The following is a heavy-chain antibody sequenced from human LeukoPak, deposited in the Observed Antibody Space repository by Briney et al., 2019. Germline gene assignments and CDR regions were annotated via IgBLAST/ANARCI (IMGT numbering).Heavy chain of an antibody. D-gene: IGHD2-21*02. CDR1: GGTFSSYT. V-gene: IGHV1-69*04. CDR2: IIPILGIA. J-gene: IGHJ3*02. Sequence: ASVKVSRKASGGTFSSYTISWVRQAPGQGLEWMGRIIPILGIANYAQKFQGRVTITADKSTSTAYMELSSLRSEDTAVYYCARDEVVTATDAFDIWGQGTMVTVSS. CDR3: ARDEVVTATDAFDI.